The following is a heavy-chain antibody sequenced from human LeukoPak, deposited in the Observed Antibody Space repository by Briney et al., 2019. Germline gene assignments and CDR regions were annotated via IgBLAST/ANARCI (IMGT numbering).Heavy chain of an antibody. Sequence: ASVKVSCKASGYTFTSYYMHWVRQAPGQGLEWMGIINPSGGSTSYAQKFQGRVTMTRDTSISTAYMELSRLRSDDTAVYYCARGPSRGYSYGFAYWGQGTLVTVSS. D-gene: IGHD5-18*01. V-gene: IGHV1-46*01. CDR3: ARGPSRGYSYGFAY. CDR2: INPSGGST. J-gene: IGHJ4*02. CDR1: GYTFTSYY.